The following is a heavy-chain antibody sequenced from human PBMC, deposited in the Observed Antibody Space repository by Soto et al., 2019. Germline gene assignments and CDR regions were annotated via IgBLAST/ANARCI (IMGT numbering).Heavy chain of an antibody. Sequence: PSETLSLTCTVSVGSISSGDYYWSWIRQPPGKGLEWIGYIYYSGSTYYNPSLKSRVTISVDMSKNQFSLKLSSLTAADTAVYYCARALAAYYGLDVWGQGTTVTVSS. CDR2: IYYSGST. J-gene: IGHJ6*02. CDR1: VGSISSGDYY. CDR3: ARALAAYYGLDV. V-gene: IGHV4-30-4*01.